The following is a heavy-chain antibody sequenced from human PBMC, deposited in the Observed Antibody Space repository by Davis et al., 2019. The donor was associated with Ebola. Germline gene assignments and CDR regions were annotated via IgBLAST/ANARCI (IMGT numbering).Heavy chain of an antibody. CDR3: ARQLPMTPLDY. Sequence: ESLKISCAASGFTVSSNYMSWVRQPPEKGLEWIGSIYYSGSTYYNPSLKSRVTISVDTSKNQFSLKLSSVTAADTAVYYCARQLPMTPLDYWGQGTLVTVSS. V-gene: IGHV4-39*01. CDR2: IYYSGST. J-gene: IGHJ4*02. CDR1: GFTVSSNY.